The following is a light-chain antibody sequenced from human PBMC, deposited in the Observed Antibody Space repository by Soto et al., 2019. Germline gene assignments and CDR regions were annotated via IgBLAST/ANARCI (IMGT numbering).Light chain of an antibody. Sequence: QSALTQPASVSGSPGQSITISCTGTSSDVGDYNYVSWYQQRPGKAPKLMIYDVSHRPSGVSSRFSGSKSGNTASLTISGLQAEDEADYYCASYTDSTIVMFGGGTKLTVL. J-gene: IGLJ3*02. CDR2: DVS. CDR3: ASYTDSTIVM. CDR1: SSDVGDYNY. V-gene: IGLV2-14*01.